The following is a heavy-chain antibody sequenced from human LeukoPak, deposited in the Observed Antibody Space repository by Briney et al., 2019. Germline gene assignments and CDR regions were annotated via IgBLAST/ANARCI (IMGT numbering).Heavy chain of an antibody. CDR1: GGSFSGYY. CDR2: INHSGST. CDR3: AGTYCYDSSGYYHYSL. Sequence: PSETLSLTCAVYGGSFSGYYWSWIRQPPGKGLEWIGEINHSGSTNYNPSLKSRVTISVDTSKNQFSLKLSSVTAADTAVYYCAGTYCYDSSGYYHYSLWGQGTLVTVSS. D-gene: IGHD3-22*01. V-gene: IGHV4-34*01. J-gene: IGHJ4*02.